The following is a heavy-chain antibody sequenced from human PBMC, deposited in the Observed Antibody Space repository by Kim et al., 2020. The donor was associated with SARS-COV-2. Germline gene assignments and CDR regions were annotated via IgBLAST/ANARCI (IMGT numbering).Heavy chain of an antibody. D-gene: IGHD2-2*01. J-gene: IGHJ6*02. CDR3: ARVPTFSRYCSSTSCDYYYYYGMDV. Sequence: GGSLRLSCAASGFTFSDYYMSWIRQAPGKGLEWVSYISSSSSYTNYADSVKGRFTISRDNAKNSLYLQMNSLRAEDTAVYYCARVPTFSRYCSSTSCDYYYYYGMDVWGQGTTVTVSS. V-gene: IGHV3-11*06. CDR2: ISSSSSYT. CDR1: GFTFSDYY.